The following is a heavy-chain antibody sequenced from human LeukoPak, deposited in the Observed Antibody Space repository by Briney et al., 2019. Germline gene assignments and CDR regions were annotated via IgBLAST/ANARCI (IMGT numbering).Heavy chain of an antibody. Sequence: PVASVKVSCKASGYSFSSYGITWVRQAPGQGLEWMGWISTYNGNTKYADMLQGRVTMTRDTSTSTAYMELRSLRSDDTAVYYCARDTGGSLLAASGIWGQGTLVTVSS. CDR1: GYSFSSYG. CDR2: ISTYNGNT. D-gene: IGHD1-26*01. CDR3: ARDTGGSLLAASGI. J-gene: IGHJ3*02. V-gene: IGHV1-18*01.